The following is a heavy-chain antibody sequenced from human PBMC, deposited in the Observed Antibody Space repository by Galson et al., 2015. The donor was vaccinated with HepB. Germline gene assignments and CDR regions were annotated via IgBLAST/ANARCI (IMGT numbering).Heavy chain of an antibody. J-gene: IGHJ4*02. CDR1: GFTFSNYW. CDR2: IGKYGSNK. CDR3: ARVTTAYDLNEN. V-gene: IGHV3-7*03. Sequence: SLRLSCAASGFTFSNYWMNWVRQAPGEGLEWVASIGKYGSNKYYVDSAKGRFTISRDNAKNSLYLQMNTLRAEDTAAYYCARVTTAYDLNENWGQGTLVAVSS. D-gene: IGHD2-21*02.